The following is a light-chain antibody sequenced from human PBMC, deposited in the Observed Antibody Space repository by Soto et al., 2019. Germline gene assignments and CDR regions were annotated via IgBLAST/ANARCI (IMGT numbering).Light chain of an antibody. CDR2: DAS. J-gene: IGKJ1*01. V-gene: IGKV1-5*01. CDR1: QTISTW. Sequence: GDRVTITCRASQTISTWMAWYQQKPGKAPKLLIYDASSLESGVPSRFSGSGSGTEFTLTISSLQPDDLATYYCQHYNSYSEAFGQGTKVDIK. CDR3: QHYNSYSEA.